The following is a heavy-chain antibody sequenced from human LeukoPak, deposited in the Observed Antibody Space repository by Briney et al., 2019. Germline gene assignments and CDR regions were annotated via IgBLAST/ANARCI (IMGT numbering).Heavy chain of an antibody. Sequence: SVKVSCKASGYTFTSYGISWVRQAPGQGLEWMGGIIPIFGTANYAQKFQGRVTITADKSTSTAYMELSSLRSEDTAVYYCARARSSGWYAGAFDIWGQGTMVTVSS. V-gene: IGHV1-69*06. D-gene: IGHD6-19*01. J-gene: IGHJ3*02. CDR1: GYTFTSYG. CDR3: ARARSSGWYAGAFDI. CDR2: IIPIFGTA.